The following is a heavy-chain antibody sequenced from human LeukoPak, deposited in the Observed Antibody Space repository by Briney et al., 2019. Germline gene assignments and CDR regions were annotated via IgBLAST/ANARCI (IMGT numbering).Heavy chain of an antibody. V-gene: IGHV1-2*02. D-gene: IGHD3-22*01. CDR1: GYTYTGYY. J-gene: IGHJ3*02. Sequence: GASVKVSCKSSGYTYTGYYMHWVRQAPGQGLEWMGWINPNSCGTNYAQKCQGRVTMTRDTSISTAYMELSRLRSDDTAVYYCACGHYPLWAFDIWGQGTMVTVSS. CDR2: INPNSCGT. CDR3: ACGHYPLWAFDI.